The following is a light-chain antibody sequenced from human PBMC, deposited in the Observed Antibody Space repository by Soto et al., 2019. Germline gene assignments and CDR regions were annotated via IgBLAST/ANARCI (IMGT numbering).Light chain of an antibody. J-gene: IGKJ1*01. Sequence: DIQMTQSTSSLSASVGDRVTITCRASQSISTYLNWYQQKPGKAPKLLIYDASNLQSGVPSRFSGGGSATDFTLTISSLQPEDFAAHYCQQSHNTPRTFGQGTKVEIK. CDR2: DAS. V-gene: IGKV1-39*01. CDR3: QQSHNTPRT. CDR1: QSISTY.